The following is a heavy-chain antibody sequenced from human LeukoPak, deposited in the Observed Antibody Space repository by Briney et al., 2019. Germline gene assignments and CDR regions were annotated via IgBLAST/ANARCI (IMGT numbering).Heavy chain of an antibody. CDR1: GFTVSSNH. Sequence: GRSLRLSCAAAGFTVSSNHMSWVRQAPGKGLEWVSVIYSGGSTYYADSVKGRFNISRDNSKNTLYLQMSSLRAEETAVYYCARVIVTGYYDAFDIWGQGTMVTVSS. V-gene: IGHV3-53*01. J-gene: IGHJ3*02. D-gene: IGHD3-9*01. CDR2: IYSGGST. CDR3: ARVIVTGYYDAFDI.